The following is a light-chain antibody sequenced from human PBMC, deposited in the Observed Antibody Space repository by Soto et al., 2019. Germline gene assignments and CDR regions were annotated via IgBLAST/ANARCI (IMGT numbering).Light chain of an antibody. V-gene: IGKV3-11*01. CDR1: QSVTSY. CDR2: GAS. CDR3: QQRGNWPPWT. Sequence: EIVLTQSPATLSLSPGERATLSCRASQSVTSYLAWYQQKPGQAPRLLIYGASNRAPGIPARFSGSGSGTDFTLTISSLEPEDFAVYYCQQRGNWPPWTFGQGTKVDIK. J-gene: IGKJ1*01.